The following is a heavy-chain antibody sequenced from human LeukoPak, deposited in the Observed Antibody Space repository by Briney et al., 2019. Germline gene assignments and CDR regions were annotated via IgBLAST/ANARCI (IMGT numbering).Heavy chain of an antibody. CDR1: GFTFSDYY. CDR2: ISSSGSTI. J-gene: IGHJ6*02. CDR3: ARRTSQYYYYYGMDV. V-gene: IGHV3-11*01. Sequence: GGSLRLSCAASGFTFSDYYMSWIRQAPGKGLEWVSYISSSGSTIYYADSVKGRFTISRDNAKNSLYLQMNSLRAEDTAVYYCARRTSQYYYYYGMDVWGQGTTVTVSS.